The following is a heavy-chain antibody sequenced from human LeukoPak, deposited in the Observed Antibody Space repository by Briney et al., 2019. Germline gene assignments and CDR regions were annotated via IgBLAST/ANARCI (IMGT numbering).Heavy chain of an antibody. Sequence: SDTLSLTCAVYGGSFSRYYWSWIRQPPGKALEWIGENNHSGSTNYNTSLKSRVTISVDTSKNQFSLKLSSVTAADTAVYYCARIGSGITMVRGADWGRGTLVTVSS. CDR2: NNHSGST. CDR1: GGSFSRYY. V-gene: IGHV4-34*01. D-gene: IGHD3-10*01. J-gene: IGHJ1*01. CDR3: ARIGSGITMVRGAD.